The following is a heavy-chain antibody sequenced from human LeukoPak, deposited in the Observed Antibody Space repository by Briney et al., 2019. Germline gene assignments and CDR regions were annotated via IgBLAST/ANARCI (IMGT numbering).Heavy chain of an antibody. CDR3: ARDFDGANGDLDY. D-gene: IGHD3-9*01. J-gene: IGHJ4*02. CDR1: GFTFSNYG. CDR2: IWYDGSNI. V-gene: IGHV3-33*01. Sequence: PGRSLRLSCAASGFTFSNYGMHWVRQAPGKGLEWVTVIWYDGSNIYYADSVKGRFTISRDNSKNTLYPQMNSLRAEDTAVYYCARDFDGANGDLDYWGQGTLVTVSS.